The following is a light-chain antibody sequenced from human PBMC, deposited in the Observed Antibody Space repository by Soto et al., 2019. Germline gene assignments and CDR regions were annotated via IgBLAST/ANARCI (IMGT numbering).Light chain of an antibody. Sequence: QSVLAQPASVCGSPGQSITISCTGTSSDVGGYNYVSWYQQHPGKAPKLMIYDVSNRPSGVSNRFSGSKSGNTASLTISGLQAEDEADYYCSSYTSRSTLYVFGTGTKVTVL. J-gene: IGLJ1*01. CDR2: DVS. CDR1: SSDVGGYNY. V-gene: IGLV2-14*01. CDR3: SSYTSRSTLYV.